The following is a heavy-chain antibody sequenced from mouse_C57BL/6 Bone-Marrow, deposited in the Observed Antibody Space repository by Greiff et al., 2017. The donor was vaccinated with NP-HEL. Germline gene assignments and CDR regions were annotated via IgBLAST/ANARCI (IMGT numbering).Heavy chain of an antibody. J-gene: IGHJ4*01. D-gene: IGHD2-4*01. CDR3: ARYDDYDGDAMDY. CDR2: IRNKANGYTT. Sequence: EVHLVESGGGLVQPGGSLSLSCAASGFTFTDYYMSWVRQPPGKALEWLGFIRNKANGYTTEYSASVKGRFTISRDNSQSILYLQMNALRAEDSATYYCARYDDYDGDAMDYWGQGTSVTVSS. CDR1: GFTFTDYY. V-gene: IGHV7-3*01.